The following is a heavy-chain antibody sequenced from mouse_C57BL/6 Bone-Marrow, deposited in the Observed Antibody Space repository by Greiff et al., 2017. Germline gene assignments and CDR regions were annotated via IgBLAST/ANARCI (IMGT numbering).Heavy chain of an antibody. D-gene: IGHD1-1*01. J-gene: IGHJ3*01. CDR3: ARRGDYYGSSSWFAY. CDR2: IYPGDGDT. CDR1: GYAFSSSW. V-gene: IGHV1-82*01. Sequence: QVQLQQSGPELVKPGASVKISCKASGYAFSSSWMNWVQQRPGKGLEWIGRIYPGDGDTNYNGKFKGKATLTADKSSSTAYMQLSSLTSEYSAVYFCARRGDYYGSSSWFAYWGQGTLVTVSA.